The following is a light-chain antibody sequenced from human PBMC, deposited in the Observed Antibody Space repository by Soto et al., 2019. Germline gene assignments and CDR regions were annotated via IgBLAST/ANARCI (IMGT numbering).Light chain of an antibody. CDR1: SSDVATYNR. J-gene: IGLJ3*02. Sequence: QSVLTQPPSVSGSPGQSVTISCTGSSSDVATYNRVPWCQQPPGTDPKVMIYEVTDRPSGVPDRFSGCKSANTASLTISGVKSEDEADYCGGLGVAPWVFGGGTKVTVL. CDR3: GLGVAPWV. CDR2: EVT. V-gene: IGLV2-18*01.